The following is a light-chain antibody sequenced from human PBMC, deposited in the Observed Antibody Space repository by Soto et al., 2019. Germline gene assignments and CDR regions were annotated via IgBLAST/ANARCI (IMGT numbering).Light chain of an antibody. CDR2: EGN. V-gene: IGLV2-23*03. CDR1: SSDVGSYNL. Sequence: QPVLTQPASVSGSPGQSITISCTGTSSDVGSYNLVSWYQHHPGKVPKLMIYEGNKRPSGVSDRFSGSKSGNTASLTISGLQAEDEADYYCCSYAHATTFVFGGGTKLTVL. CDR3: CSYAHATTFV. J-gene: IGLJ2*01.